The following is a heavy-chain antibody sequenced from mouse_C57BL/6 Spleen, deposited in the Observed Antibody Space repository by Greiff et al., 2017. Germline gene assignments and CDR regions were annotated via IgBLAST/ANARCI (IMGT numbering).Heavy chain of an antibody. J-gene: IGHJ4*01. V-gene: IGHV10-3*01. CDR3: VRDGGGYYEDYAMDY. CDR2: IRSKSSNYAT. CDR1: GFTFNTYA. Sequence: EVQGVESGGGLVQPKGSLKLSCAASGFTFNTYAMHWVRQAPGKGLEWVARIRSKSSNYATYYADSVKDRFTISRDDSQSMLYLQMNNLKTEDTAMYYCVRDGGGYYEDYAMDYWGQGTSVTVSS. D-gene: IGHD2-3*01.